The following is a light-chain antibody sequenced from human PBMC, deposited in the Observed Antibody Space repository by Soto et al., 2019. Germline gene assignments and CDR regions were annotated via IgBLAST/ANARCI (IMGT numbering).Light chain of an antibody. CDR2: GAS. Sequence: EIVMTQSPGTLSVSPGERATLSCRASQSVNSHLAWYQQKPGQAPRLLIYGASTRATGIPARFSGSGSGTEFTLTISSLQSEDFAVYYCQQYNNWPPSAFGGGTKVEIK. CDR1: QSVNSH. V-gene: IGKV3-15*01. J-gene: IGKJ4*01. CDR3: QQYNNWPPSA.